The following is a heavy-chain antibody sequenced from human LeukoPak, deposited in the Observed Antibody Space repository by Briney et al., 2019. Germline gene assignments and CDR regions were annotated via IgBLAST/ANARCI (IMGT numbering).Heavy chain of an antibody. D-gene: IGHD1-26*01. CDR1: GFTFDDYA. J-gene: IGHJ4*02. CDR2: INENGDIA. V-gene: IGHV3-43*02. CDR3: AKARWEPNFDY. Sequence: GGSLRLSCAASGFTFDDYAMHWVRQGPGKSLEWVSLINENGDIAYYGDSVRGRFTVSRDNTKNSLYLQMNSLTTEDTALYYCAKARWEPNFDYWGQGTLVTVSS.